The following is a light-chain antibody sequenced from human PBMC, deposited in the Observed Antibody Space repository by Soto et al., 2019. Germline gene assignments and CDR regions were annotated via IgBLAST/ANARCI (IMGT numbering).Light chain of an antibody. CDR3: QQSYSTPRT. V-gene: IGKV1-39*01. Sequence: DIQRTQSASSLSASVGDRVTITCRASQSISSYLNWYQQKPGKAPKLLIYAASSLQSGVPSRFSGSGSGTDFTLTISSLQPEDFATYYCQQSYSTPRTFGQGTKVDI. CDR1: QSISSY. J-gene: IGKJ1*01. CDR2: AAS.